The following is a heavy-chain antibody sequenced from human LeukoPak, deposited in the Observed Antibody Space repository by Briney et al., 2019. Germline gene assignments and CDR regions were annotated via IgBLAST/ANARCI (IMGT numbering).Heavy chain of an antibody. CDR2: INPNSGGT. J-gene: IGHJ4*02. D-gene: IGHD1-7*01. Sequence: ASVKVSCKASGYTFTGYYMHWVRQAPGQGLEWMGWINPNSGGTNYAQKFQGRVTMTRDTSISTAYMELSRLRSDDTAVYYCARDNWNYDGFDYWGQGTLVTVSS. CDR3: ARDNWNYDGFDY. CDR1: GYTFTGYY. V-gene: IGHV1-2*02.